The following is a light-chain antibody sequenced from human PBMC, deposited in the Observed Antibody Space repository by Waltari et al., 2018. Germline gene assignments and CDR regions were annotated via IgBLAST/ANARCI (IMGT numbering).Light chain of an antibody. J-gene: IGLJ2*01. CDR3: AGWDDNLSVV. Sequence: QSVLTQPPAASGTPGQRVTISCAGSTSNIGTNYVNWYQQFPGAAPKLLIYRINQRPSGVPDRFSGSKSGTSASLVISGVRSEDEADYFCAGWDDNLSVVFGGGTKLTVL. CDR1: TSNIGTNY. CDR2: RIN. V-gene: IGLV1-47*01.